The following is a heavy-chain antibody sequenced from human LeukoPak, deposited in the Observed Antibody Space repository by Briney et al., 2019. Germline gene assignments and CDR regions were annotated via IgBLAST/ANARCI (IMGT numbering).Heavy chain of an antibody. Sequence: GGSLRLSCAASGFTFSSYSMNWVRQAPGKGLEWVSSISSSSSYIYYADSVKGRFTISRDNAKNSLYLQMNSLRAEDTAVYYCARENYGDRLRIDYWGQGTLVTVSS. J-gene: IGHJ4*02. CDR3: ARENYGDRLRIDY. CDR1: GFTFSSYS. CDR2: ISSSSSYI. D-gene: IGHD4-17*01. V-gene: IGHV3-21*01.